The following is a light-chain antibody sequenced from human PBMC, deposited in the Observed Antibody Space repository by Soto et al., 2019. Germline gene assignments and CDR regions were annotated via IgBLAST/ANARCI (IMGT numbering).Light chain of an antibody. CDR1: SSDVGYYNS. CDR2: EVS. CDR3: TSYAGSNNFRV. J-gene: IGLJ3*02. V-gene: IGLV2-8*01. Sequence: QSALTQPPSASGSPGQSVTISCTGTSSDVGYYNSVSWYQQHPGKAPKLMIYEVSKRPSGVPERFSGSKSGNTASLTVSGLQAEDEAVYYCTSYAGSNNFRVFGGGTKLTVL.